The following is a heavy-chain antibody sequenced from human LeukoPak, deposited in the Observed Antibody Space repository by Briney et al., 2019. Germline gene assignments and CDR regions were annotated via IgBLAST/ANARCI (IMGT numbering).Heavy chain of an antibody. CDR3: ARGINYYDSSGYYFDY. D-gene: IGHD3-22*01. CDR2: IYTSGST. Sequence: PSETLSLTCTVSGGSISSYYWSWIRQPAGKGLEWIGRIYTSGSTNYNPSLKSRVTMSVETSKNQFSLKLSSVTAADTAVYYCARGINYYDSSGYYFDYWGQGTLVTVSS. V-gene: IGHV4-4*07. J-gene: IGHJ4*02. CDR1: GGSISSYY.